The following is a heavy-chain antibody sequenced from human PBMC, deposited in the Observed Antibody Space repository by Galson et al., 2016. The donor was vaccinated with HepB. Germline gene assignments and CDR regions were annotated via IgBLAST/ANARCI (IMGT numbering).Heavy chain of an antibody. CDR3: ARECRGSYGGNVCY. Sequence: SLRLSCAASGFTFRSYSIHWVRQAPGKGLEWVAVTLYDGSETYYADSVKGRFTMSRDNSKNTVYLQMNSLREEDTANYHCARECRGSYGGNVCYWGQGTLVTVSS. CDR2: TLYDGSET. J-gene: IGHJ4*02. CDR1: GFTFRSYS. V-gene: IGHV3-30*04. D-gene: IGHD4-23*01.